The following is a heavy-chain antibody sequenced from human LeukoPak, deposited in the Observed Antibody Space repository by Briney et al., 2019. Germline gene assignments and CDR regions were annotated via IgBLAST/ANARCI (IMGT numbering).Heavy chain of an antibody. Sequence: ASVKVSCKASGYTFTGYYMHWVRQAPGQGLEWMGWINPNSGGTNYAQKFQGRVTMTRDTSNRTAYMEPTRLRSDDPAVYYCARAGIAARRFDYWGQGTLVTVSS. J-gene: IGHJ4*02. CDR1: GYTFTGYY. CDR3: ARAGIAARRFDY. CDR2: INPNSGGT. V-gene: IGHV1-2*02. D-gene: IGHD6-6*01.